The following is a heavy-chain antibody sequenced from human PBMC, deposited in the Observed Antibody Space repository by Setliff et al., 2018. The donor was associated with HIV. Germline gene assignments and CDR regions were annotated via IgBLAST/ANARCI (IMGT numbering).Heavy chain of an antibody. D-gene: IGHD6-13*01. J-gene: IGHJ4*02. CDR1: GYSISSGYY. CDR2: LYHSGNT. V-gene: IGHV4-38-2*01. Sequence: PSETLSLTCAVSGYSISSGYYWGWIRQTPGKGLEWIGSLYHSGNTYYNPSLTSRVTISVNTSKNQFSLKQSSVIAADTAVYYCARQRRAAAGPDDWGQGTLVTVSS. CDR3: ARQRRAAAGPDD.